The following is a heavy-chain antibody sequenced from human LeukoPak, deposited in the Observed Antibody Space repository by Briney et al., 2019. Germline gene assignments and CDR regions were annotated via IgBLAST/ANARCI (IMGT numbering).Heavy chain of an antibody. CDR1: GFTFSSYA. V-gene: IGHV3-48*03. CDR2: ISSSGSTI. CDR3: ARDPSWYFDL. J-gene: IGHJ2*01. Sequence: GGSLRLSCAASGFTFSSYAMSWVRQAPGKGLEWVSYISSSGSTIYYADSVKGRFTISRDNAKNSLYLQMNSLRAEDTAVYYCARDPSWYFDLWGRGTLVTVSS.